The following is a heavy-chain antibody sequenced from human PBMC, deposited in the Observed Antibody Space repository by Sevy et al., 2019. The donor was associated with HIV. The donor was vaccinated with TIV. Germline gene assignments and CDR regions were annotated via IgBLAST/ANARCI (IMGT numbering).Heavy chain of an antibody. D-gene: IGHD5-12*01. J-gene: IGHJ3*02. CDR3: ARVGAQTTYSRYDGLTDAFDI. CDR2: ISYDGSNK. CDR1: GFTFSSYA. Sequence: GGSLRLSCAASGFTFSSYAMHWVRQAPGKGLEWVAVISYDGSNKYYAHSVKGRFNMSRDNSKNTLYLQMNSLRAEDTAVYYCARVGAQTTYSRYDGLTDAFDIWGQGTMVTVSS. V-gene: IGHV3-30-3*01.